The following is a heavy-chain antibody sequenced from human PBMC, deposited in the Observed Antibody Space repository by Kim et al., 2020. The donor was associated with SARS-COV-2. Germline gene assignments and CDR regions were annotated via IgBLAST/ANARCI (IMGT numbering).Heavy chain of an antibody. CDR2: INPNSGGT. J-gene: IGHJ6*02. D-gene: IGHD6-6*01. CDR1: GYTFTGYY. Sequence: ASVKVSCKASGYTFTGYYMHWVRQAPGQGLEWMGWINPNSGGTNYAQKFQGRVTMTRDTSISTAYMELSRLRSDDTAVYYCARGARVAARAYYYYGMDVWGQGTTVTVSS. CDR3: ARGARVAARAYYYYGMDV. V-gene: IGHV1-2*02.